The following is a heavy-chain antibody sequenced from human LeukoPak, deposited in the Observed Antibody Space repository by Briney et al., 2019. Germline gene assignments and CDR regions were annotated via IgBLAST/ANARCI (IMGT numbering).Heavy chain of an antibody. J-gene: IGHJ4*02. CDR3: ASGVTTDY. V-gene: IGHV3-23*01. CDR1: GFTFSTYA. Sequence: GGSLRLSCAASGFTFSTYAMTWVRQAPGKGLEWVSGIGHSGADTYYADSVKGRFTISRDNAKNTLYLQMNSLRAEDTAVYYCASGVTTDYWGQGTLVTVSS. CDR2: IGHSGADT. D-gene: IGHD2-21*02.